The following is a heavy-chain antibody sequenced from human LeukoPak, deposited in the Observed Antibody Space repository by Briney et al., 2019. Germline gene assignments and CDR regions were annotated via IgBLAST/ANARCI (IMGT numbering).Heavy chain of an antibody. D-gene: IGHD5-12*01. CDR2: IWYDGSNK. CDR1: GFSFSGYG. V-gene: IGHV3-33*01. J-gene: IGHJ4*01. CDR3: ARISGYSAFDY. Sequence: GGSLRLSCAASGFSFSGYGMHWVRQAQGKGLEWVAVIWYDGSNKYYADSVKGRFTITRDNSKNTVYLQMNSLRAEDTAIYYCARISGYSAFDYWGHGTLVTVSS.